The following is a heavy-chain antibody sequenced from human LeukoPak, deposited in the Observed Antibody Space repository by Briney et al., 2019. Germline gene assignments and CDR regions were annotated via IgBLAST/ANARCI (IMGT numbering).Heavy chain of an antibody. Sequence: GGSLRLSCAASGFILSSYWMSWVRQAPGKGLEWVANINQDGSERYYVDSVKGRFTISRDNAKNSLYLQMNSLRAEDTAVYYCAGDDPAMVIWGQGTLVTVSS. V-gene: IGHV3-7*03. CDR2: INQDGSER. CDR3: AGDDPAMVI. J-gene: IGHJ4*02. D-gene: IGHD5-18*01. CDR1: GFILSSYW.